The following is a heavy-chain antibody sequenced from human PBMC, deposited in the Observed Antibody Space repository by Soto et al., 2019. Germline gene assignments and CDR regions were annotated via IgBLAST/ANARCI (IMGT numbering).Heavy chain of an antibody. J-gene: IGHJ5*02. V-gene: IGHV4-59*01. CDR3: ARESAGIAARRGNWFDP. D-gene: IGHD6-6*01. Sequence: PSETLSLTCTVSGGSISSYYWSWIRQPPGKGLEWIGYIYYSGSTNYNPSLKSRVTISVDTSKNQFSLKLSSVTAADTAVYYCARESAGIAARRGNWFDPWGQGTLVTVS. CDR1: GGSISSYY. CDR2: IYYSGST.